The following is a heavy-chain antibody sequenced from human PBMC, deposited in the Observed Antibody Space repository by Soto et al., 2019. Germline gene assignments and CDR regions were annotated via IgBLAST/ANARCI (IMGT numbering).Heavy chain of an antibody. D-gene: IGHD6-19*01. CDR1: GGTFSTYV. CDR3: ARENNSGWSFDY. Sequence: QVQLVQSGAEVKKPGSSVKVSCKASGGTFSTYVISWVRQAPGQGLEWMGGIIPIFGTANYAPKFQGRVTFTADKSTSTAYMELSSLRSDDTAVYYCARENNSGWSFDYWGQGTLVTVSS. J-gene: IGHJ4*02. V-gene: IGHV1-69*06. CDR2: IIPIFGTA.